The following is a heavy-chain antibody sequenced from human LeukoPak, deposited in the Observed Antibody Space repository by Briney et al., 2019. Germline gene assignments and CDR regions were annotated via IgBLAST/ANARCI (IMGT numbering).Heavy chain of an antibody. J-gene: IGHJ4*02. D-gene: IGHD1-14*01. Sequence: GGSLRLSCAASGFPVSSNYMSWVRQAPGKGLEWVSVLYSGGGTDYGDSVKGRFTISRDNSKNTLYLQMNSLRAEDTAVYYCATSSPTTGYYFDYWGQGTLVTVSS. CDR1: GFPVSSNY. CDR2: LYSGGGT. CDR3: ATSSPTTGYYFDY. V-gene: IGHV3-53*01.